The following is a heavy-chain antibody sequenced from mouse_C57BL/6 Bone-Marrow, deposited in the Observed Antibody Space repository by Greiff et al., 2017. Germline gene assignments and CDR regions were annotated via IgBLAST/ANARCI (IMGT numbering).Heavy chain of an antibody. Sequence: QVQLQQPGAELVRPGTSVKLSCKASGYTFTSYWMHWVKQRPGQGLEWIGVIDPSDSYTNYNQKFKGKATLTVDTSSSTAYMQLSSLTSEDSAVYYCARDNLPRLRGGWFAYWGQGTLVTVSA. D-gene: IGHD3-2*02. J-gene: IGHJ3*01. CDR2: IDPSDSYT. V-gene: IGHV1-59*01. CDR1: GYTFTSYW. CDR3: ARDNLPRLRGGWFAY.